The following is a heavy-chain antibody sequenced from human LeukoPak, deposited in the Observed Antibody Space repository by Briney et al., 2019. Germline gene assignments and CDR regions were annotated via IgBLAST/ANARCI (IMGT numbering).Heavy chain of an antibody. CDR2: ISYDGSNK. V-gene: IGHV3-30-3*01. D-gene: IGHD3-22*01. Sequence: PGRSLRLSRAASGFTFSSYAMHWVRQAPGKGLEWVAVISYDGSNKYYADSVKGRFTISRDNSKNTLYLQMNSLRAEDTAVYYCARDRGSYDSSGYDAFDIWGQGTMVTVSS. J-gene: IGHJ3*02. CDR1: GFTFSSYA. CDR3: ARDRGSYDSSGYDAFDI.